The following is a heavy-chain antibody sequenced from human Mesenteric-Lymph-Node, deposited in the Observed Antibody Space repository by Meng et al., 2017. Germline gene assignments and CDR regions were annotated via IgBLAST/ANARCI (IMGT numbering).Heavy chain of an antibody. Sequence: QVQLQQWGAGLFKPSETLSLTCAGYVGSLSGYYWSWFRQPPGKGLEWIGEINHSGSTNYNPSLKSRVTISVDTSKNQFSLKLRSVTAADTAVYYCATEERGYFDYWGQGTLVTVSS. CDR3: ATEERGYFDY. J-gene: IGHJ4*02. CDR2: INHSGST. V-gene: IGHV4-34*01. CDR1: VGSLSGYY. D-gene: IGHD1-1*01.